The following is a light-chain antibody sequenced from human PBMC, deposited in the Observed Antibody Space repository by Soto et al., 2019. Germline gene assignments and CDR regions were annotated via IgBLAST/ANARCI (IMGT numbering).Light chain of an antibody. J-gene: IGLJ1*01. CDR2: EVV. V-gene: IGLV2-8*01. CDR1: NNDIGVYDF. CDR3: KSYDGSNTYV. Sequence: QSVLTQPPSASGSPGQSVTISCTGTNNDIGVYDFVSWYQHHPGKAPRLIIYEVVQRPSGVPDRFSGSKSGNTASLTVSGLQAADEADYFCKSYDGSNTYVFGSGTKVTVL.